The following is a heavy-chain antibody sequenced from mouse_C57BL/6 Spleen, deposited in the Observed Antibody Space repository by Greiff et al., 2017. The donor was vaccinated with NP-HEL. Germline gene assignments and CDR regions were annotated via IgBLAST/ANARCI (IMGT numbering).Heavy chain of an antibody. CDR2: IFPGSGST. J-gene: IGHJ2*01. CDR3: ARSSPLITTVVATVDY. D-gene: IGHD1-1*01. CDR1: GYTFTDYY. Sequence: QVQLQQSGPELVKPGASVKISCKASGYTFTDYYINWVKQRPGQGLEWIGWIFPGSGSTYYNEKFKGKATLTVDKSSSTAYMLLSSLTSEDSAVYFCARSSPLITTVVATVDYWGQGTTLTVSS. V-gene: IGHV1-75*01.